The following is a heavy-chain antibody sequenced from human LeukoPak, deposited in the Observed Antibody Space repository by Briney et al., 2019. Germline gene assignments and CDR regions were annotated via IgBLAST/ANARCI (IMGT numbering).Heavy chain of an antibody. CDR2: INHSGST. D-gene: IGHD3-22*01. J-gene: IGHJ3*02. CDR3: ARARNYYDSSGPTSDAFDI. CDR1: GGSFSGYY. V-gene: IGHV4-34*01. Sequence: PSETLSLTCAVYGGSFSGYYWSWIPHPPGKGLGWIGEINHSGSTNYNPSLKSRVTISVDTSKNQFSLKLSSVTAADTAVYYCARARNYYDSSGPTSDAFDIWGQGTMVTVSS.